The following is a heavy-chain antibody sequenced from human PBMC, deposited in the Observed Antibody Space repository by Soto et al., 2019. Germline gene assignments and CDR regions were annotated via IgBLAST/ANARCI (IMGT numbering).Heavy chain of an antibody. V-gene: IGHV4-39*01. Sequence: SETLSLTCTVSSDSITNGDVDWGWVRQPPGKGLEWIATIHYRGNTYYDPSLRSRVTISIDTSENHFSLWLSSVTAADTAIYYCARHLAPRFGVDYFDYWGQGALVTVSS. CDR3: ARHLAPRFGVDYFDY. J-gene: IGHJ4*02. D-gene: IGHD3-3*01. CDR1: SDSITNGDVD. CDR2: IHYRGNT.